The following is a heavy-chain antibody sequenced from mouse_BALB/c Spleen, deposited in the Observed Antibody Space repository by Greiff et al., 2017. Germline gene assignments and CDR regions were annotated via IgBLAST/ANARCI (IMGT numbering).Heavy chain of an antibody. J-gene: IGHJ3*01. CDR2: IWAGGST. CDR1: GFSLTSYG. V-gene: IGHV2-9*02. CDR3: ARDYYGSSSWFAD. Sequence: VMLVESGPGLVAPSQSLSISCTASGFSLTSYGVHWVRQPPGKGLEWLGVIWAGGSTNYYSALMSRLSISKDNSKCQVFLKMNSLQTDDTAMYYCARDYYGSSSWFADWGQGTLVTVAA. D-gene: IGHD1-1*01.